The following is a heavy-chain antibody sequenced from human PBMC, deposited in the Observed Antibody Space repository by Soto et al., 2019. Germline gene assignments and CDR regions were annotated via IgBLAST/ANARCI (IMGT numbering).Heavy chain of an antibody. J-gene: IGHJ6*02. D-gene: IGHD2-2*02. CDR2: ISGSGGST. Sequence: GGSLRLSCAASGFTFSSYAMSWVRQAPGKGLEWVSAISGSGGSTYYADSVKGRFTISRDNSKNTLYLQMNSLRAEDTAVYYCARDLIPAGVMTIHPYYDYGMDVWGQGTTVTVS. CDR1: GFTFSSYA. CDR3: ARDLIPAGVMTIHPYYDYGMDV. V-gene: IGHV3-23*01.